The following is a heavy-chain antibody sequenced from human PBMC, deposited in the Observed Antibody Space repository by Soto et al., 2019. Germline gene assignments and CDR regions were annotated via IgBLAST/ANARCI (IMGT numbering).Heavy chain of an antibody. CDR3: ARGYGSGWFVDY. CDR2: INHSGST. CDR1: GGSFSGYY. V-gene: IGHV4-34*01. D-gene: IGHD6-19*01. Sequence: SETLSLTCAVYGGSFSGYYWSWIRQPPGEGLEWIGEINHSGSTNYSPSLKSRVTISVDTSKNQFSLKLSSVTAADTAVYYCARGYGSGWFVDYWGQGTLVTVSS. J-gene: IGHJ4*02.